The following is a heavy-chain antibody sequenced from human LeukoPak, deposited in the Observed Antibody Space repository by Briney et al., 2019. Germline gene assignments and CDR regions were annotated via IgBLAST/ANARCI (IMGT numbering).Heavy chain of an antibody. V-gene: IGHV4-39*07. CDR2: IYYSGST. Sequence: PSETLSLTCTVSGGSISSSSYYWGWIRQPPGKGLEWIGSIYYSGSTYYNPSLKSRVTISVDKSKNQFSLKLSSVTAADTAVYYCARDATYSSSWYRFFDYWGQGTLVTVSS. CDR1: GGSISSSSYY. D-gene: IGHD6-13*01. J-gene: IGHJ4*02. CDR3: ARDATYSSSWYRFFDY.